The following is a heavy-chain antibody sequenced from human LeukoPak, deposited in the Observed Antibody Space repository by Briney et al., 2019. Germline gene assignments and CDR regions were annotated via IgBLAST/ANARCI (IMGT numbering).Heavy chain of an antibody. Sequence: SVKVSCKASGGTFSSYTISWVGQAPGQGLEWMGRIIPILGIANYAQKFQGRVTITADKSTSTAYMELSSLKSEDTAVYYCASDDYGGNWGQGTLVTVSS. CDR2: IIPILGIA. CDR1: GGTFSSYT. CDR3: ASDDYGGN. D-gene: IGHD4-23*01. V-gene: IGHV1-69*02. J-gene: IGHJ4*02.